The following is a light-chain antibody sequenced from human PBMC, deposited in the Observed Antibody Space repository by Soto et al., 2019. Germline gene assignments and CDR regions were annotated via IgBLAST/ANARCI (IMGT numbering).Light chain of an antibody. Sequence: QSALTQPASVSGSPGQSITISCTGTSSDVGGYNYVSWYQQHPGKAPNLMIYDVSNRTSGVSNRFSGSKSGNTASLTISGIKAEDEAAYSCSSYTSSSSVVFGGGTKVTVL. CDR1: SSDVGGYNY. CDR3: SSYTSSSSVV. J-gene: IGLJ2*01. V-gene: IGLV2-14*01. CDR2: DVS.